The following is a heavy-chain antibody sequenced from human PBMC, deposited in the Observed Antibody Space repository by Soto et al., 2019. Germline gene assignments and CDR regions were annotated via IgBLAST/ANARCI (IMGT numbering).Heavy chain of an antibody. CDR1: GFTFKAYA. Sequence: GGSLRLSCVASGFTFKAYAMGWVRQAPGRGLEWVSSITATNGNTYYADSVRGRFTISRDNSRNSLFLQMNGLRPEDSALYYCAKDEGTSSTVFDYWGQGTLVTVSS. CDR3: AKDEGTSSTVFDY. CDR2: ITATNGNT. J-gene: IGHJ4*02. V-gene: IGHV3-23*01. D-gene: IGHD4-4*01.